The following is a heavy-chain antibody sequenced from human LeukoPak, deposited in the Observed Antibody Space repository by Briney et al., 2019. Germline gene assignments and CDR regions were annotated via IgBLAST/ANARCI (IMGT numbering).Heavy chain of an antibody. CDR1: GFTFSSYS. Sequence: PGGSLRLSCAASGFTFSSYSMNWVRQAPGKGLEWVSSISSSSSYIYYADSVKGRFTISGDNAKNSLYLQMNSLRAEDTAVYYCARIHYSSGYHPSYFDYWGQGTLVTVSS. D-gene: IGHD3-22*01. CDR2: ISSSSSYI. CDR3: ARIHYSSGYHPSYFDY. V-gene: IGHV3-21*01. J-gene: IGHJ4*02.